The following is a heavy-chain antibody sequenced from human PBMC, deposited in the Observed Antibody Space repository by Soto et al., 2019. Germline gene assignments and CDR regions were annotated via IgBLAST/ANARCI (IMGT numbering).Heavy chain of an antibody. Sequence: ASVKVSCKASGYTFTGYYMHWVRQAPGQGLEWMGWINPNSGGTNYAQKFQGWVTMTRDTSISTAYMELSRLRSDDTAVYYCAREYSSSCYSYGMDVWGQGTTVTVSS. D-gene: IGHD6-13*01. CDR1: GYTFTGYY. CDR2: INPNSGGT. J-gene: IGHJ6*02. CDR3: AREYSSSCYSYGMDV. V-gene: IGHV1-2*04.